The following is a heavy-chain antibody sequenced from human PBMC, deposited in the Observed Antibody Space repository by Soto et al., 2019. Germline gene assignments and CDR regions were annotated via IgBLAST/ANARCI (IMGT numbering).Heavy chain of an antibody. CDR2: INAGNGDT. CDR1: GYTFTAYA. D-gene: IGHD3-22*01. CDR3: VRGLPGAVVVSGNMDFDS. J-gene: IGHJ4*01. Sequence: GASVKVSCKASGYTFTAYALHWVRQAPGHRLEWMGWINAGNGDTKYSQKFQDRVTINRDTSASTVYMEMSSLRSEDTAVYFCVRGLPGAVVVSGNMDFDSRRHGLLVTV. V-gene: IGHV1-3*01.